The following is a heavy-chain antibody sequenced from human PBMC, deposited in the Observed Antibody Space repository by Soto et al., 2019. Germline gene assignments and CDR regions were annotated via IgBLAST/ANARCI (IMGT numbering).Heavy chain of an antibody. J-gene: IGHJ4*02. CDR2: ISAYNGNT. CDR3: ARGRSSSAYYDILTGYYTLDY. Sequence: ASVKVSCKASGYTFTSYGISWARQAPGQGLEWMGWISAYNGNTKYAQKLQGRVTMTTDTSTSTAYMELSSLRSEDTAVYYCARGRSSSAYYDILTGYYTLDYWGQGTLVTVS. D-gene: IGHD3-9*01. CDR1: GYTFTSYG. V-gene: IGHV1-18*01.